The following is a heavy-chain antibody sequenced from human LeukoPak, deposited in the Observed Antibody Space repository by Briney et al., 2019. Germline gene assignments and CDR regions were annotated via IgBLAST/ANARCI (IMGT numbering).Heavy chain of an antibody. V-gene: IGHV1-69*13. D-gene: IGHD1-7*01. J-gene: IGHJ3*02. CDR3: ARDEEWNYVGRAFDI. CDR1: GYTFTSYA. Sequence: SVKVSCKASGYTFTSYAISWVRQAPGQGLEWMGGIIPIFGTANYAQKFQGRVTITADESTSTAYMELSSLRSEDTAVYYCARDEEWNYVGRAFDIWGQGTMVTVSS. CDR2: IIPIFGTA.